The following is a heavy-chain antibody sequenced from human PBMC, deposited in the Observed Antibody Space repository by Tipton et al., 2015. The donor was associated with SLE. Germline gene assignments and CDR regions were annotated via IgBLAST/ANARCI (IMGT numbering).Heavy chain of an antibody. D-gene: IGHD5-18*01. CDR3: ASLDTLTVPYDDY. Sequence: SLRLSCAASGFAFSRRAMHWVRQAPGKGLEWVAGTSYDGSNKYFAESLKGRLTISRDNSNNELFLQLNSLSAEDTAIYYCASLDTLTVPYDDYWGQGALVTVSS. V-gene: IGHV3-30-3*01. CDR2: TSYDGSNK. CDR1: GFAFSRRA. J-gene: IGHJ4*02.